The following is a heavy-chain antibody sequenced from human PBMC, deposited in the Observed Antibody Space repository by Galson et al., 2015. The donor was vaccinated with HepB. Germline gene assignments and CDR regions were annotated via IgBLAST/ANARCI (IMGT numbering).Heavy chain of an antibody. CDR1: GYSFTSYW. D-gene: IGHD2-15*01. V-gene: IGHV5-51*03. CDR2: IYPGDSDT. CDR3: ARGRSLLAATQTGYAFDI. Sequence: QCGAEVKKPGESLKISCKGSGYSFTSYWIGWVRQMPGKGLEWMGIIYPGDSDTRYSPSFQGQVTISADKSISTAYLQWSSLKASDTAMYYCARGRSLLAATQTGYAFDIWGQGTMVTVSS. J-gene: IGHJ3*02.